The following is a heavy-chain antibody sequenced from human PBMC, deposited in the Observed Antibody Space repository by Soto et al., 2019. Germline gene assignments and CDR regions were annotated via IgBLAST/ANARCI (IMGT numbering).Heavy chain of an antibody. V-gene: IGHV3-30-3*01. Sequence: QVQLVESGGGVVQPGRSLRLSCAASGFTFSSYAMHWVRRAPGKGLEWMAVMSYDGSNKYYADSVKGRFTISRDNSKNPLYLKTTSLRPEDTALYYCARDGGAYWGQGTLVIVSS. J-gene: IGHJ4*02. D-gene: IGHD3-10*01. CDR3: ARDGGAY. CDR1: GFTFSSYA. CDR2: MSYDGSNK.